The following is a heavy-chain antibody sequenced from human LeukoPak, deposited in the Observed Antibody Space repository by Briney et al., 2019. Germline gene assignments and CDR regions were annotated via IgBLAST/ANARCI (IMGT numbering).Heavy chain of an antibody. CDR2: INPRGGST. D-gene: IGHD3-22*01. Sequence: ASVKVSCKASGYTFTSYYMHWVRQAPGQGLEWMGIINPRGGSTSYAQKFQGRVTMTRDTSTSTVYMGLSSLRSEDTAVYYCARGTLWYYYDSSGYFFFDYWGQGTLVTVSS. V-gene: IGHV1-46*01. CDR3: ARGTLWYYYDSSGYFFFDY. J-gene: IGHJ4*02. CDR1: GYTFTSYY.